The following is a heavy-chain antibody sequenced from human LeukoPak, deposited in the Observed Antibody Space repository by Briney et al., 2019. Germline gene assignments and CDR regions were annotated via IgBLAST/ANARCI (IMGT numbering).Heavy chain of an antibody. D-gene: IGHD2-2*02. V-gene: IGHV1-18*01. Sequence: ASVKVSCKASGYTYTSYGISWVRQAPGQGLEWMGWTSAYNGNTNYAQKLQGRVTMTTDTSTSTAYMELRSLRPDDTAVYYCARVGCSSTSCYTGYTHGDWFDPWGQGTLVTVSS. J-gene: IGHJ5*02. CDR2: TSAYNGNT. CDR3: ARVGCSSTSCYTGYTHGDWFDP. CDR1: GYTYTSYG.